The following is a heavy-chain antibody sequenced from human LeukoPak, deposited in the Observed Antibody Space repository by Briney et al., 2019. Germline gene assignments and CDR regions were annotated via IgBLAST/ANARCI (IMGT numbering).Heavy chain of an antibody. CDR2: IYTGGST. D-gene: IGHD4-11*01. Sequence: MSSETLSLTCTVSGGSISSYYWSWLRQPAGKGLEWIGRIYTGGSTNYNPSLKSRVTISVDKSKNQFSLKLSSVTAADTAVYYCARDHQQSNWFDPWGQGTLVTVSS. V-gene: IGHV4-4*07. CDR1: GGSISSYY. CDR3: ARDHQQSNWFDP. J-gene: IGHJ5*02.